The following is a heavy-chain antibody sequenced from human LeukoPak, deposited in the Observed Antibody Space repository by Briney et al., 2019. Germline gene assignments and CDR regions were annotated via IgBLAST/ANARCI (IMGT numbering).Heavy chain of an antibody. Sequence: GGSLRLSCAASGFTFSTYSINWVRQAPGKGLEWISYISSSCSTIYYADSVKGRFTISRDNAKNSLYLQMNSLRDEDTALYYCARDLGWAFDYWGQGTLVTVSS. V-gene: IGHV3-48*02. CDR2: ISSSCSTI. CDR3: ARDLGWAFDY. CDR1: GFTFSTYS. D-gene: IGHD6-19*01. J-gene: IGHJ4*02.